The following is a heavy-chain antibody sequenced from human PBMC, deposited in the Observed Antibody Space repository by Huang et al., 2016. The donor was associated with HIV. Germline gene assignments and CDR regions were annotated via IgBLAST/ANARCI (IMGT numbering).Heavy chain of an antibody. Sequence: QLQLQESGPGLVKPSETLSLTCTVSGGSIRSDNYYWGWIRQPPGKGLEWIGSSYLSGITYYTPSLKSGVTITVDTSKKQFSLKMRSVPAADTAVYYCARLPGSITMIRGVITDPYWGQGTLVTVSS. CDR3: ARLPGSITMIRGVITDPY. CDR2: SYLSGIT. D-gene: IGHD3-10*01. V-gene: IGHV4-39*01. CDR1: GGSIRSDNYY. J-gene: IGHJ4*02.